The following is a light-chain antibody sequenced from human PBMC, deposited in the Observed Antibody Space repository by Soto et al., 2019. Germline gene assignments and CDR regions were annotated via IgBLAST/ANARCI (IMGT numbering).Light chain of an antibody. Sequence: QSALTQPASVSGSPGQSITISCTGTSSDVGGYKYVSWYQQHPGKAPKLMIYEVSNRPSGVSDRFSGSKSGNTASLTISGLQAEDEADYCCSSYTSSSTVVFGGGTKLTVL. V-gene: IGLV2-14*01. CDR1: SSDVGGYKY. CDR3: SSYTSSSTVV. J-gene: IGLJ3*02. CDR2: EVS.